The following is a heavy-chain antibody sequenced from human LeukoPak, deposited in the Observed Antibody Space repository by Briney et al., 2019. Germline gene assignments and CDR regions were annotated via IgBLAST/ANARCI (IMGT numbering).Heavy chain of an antibody. V-gene: IGHV3-30*18. CDR2: ISYDGSNK. J-gene: IGHJ6*02. D-gene: IGHD2-15*01. Sequence: PGGSLRLSCAASGFTFSSYGMHWVRQAPGKGLEWVAVISYDGSNKYYADSVKGRFTISRDNSKNTLYLQMNSLRAEDTAVYYCAKLGVDCSGGSCYSRYYGMDVWGQGTTVTVSS. CDR1: GFTFSSYG. CDR3: AKLGVDCSGGSCYSRYYGMDV.